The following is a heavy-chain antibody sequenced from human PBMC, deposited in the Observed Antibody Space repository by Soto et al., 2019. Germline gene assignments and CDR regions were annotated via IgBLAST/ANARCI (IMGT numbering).Heavy chain of an antibody. Sequence: ASVKVSCKASGYTFTSYAMHWLRQSPGQRLEWMGWINAGNGNTKYSQKFQGRVTITRDTSASTAYMELSSLRSEDTAVYYCASLSIGYCSSTSCFEWFDPWGQGTLVTVSS. V-gene: IGHV1-3*01. J-gene: IGHJ5*02. CDR3: ASLSIGYCSSTSCFEWFDP. CDR2: INAGNGNT. CDR1: GYTFTSYA. D-gene: IGHD2-2*01.